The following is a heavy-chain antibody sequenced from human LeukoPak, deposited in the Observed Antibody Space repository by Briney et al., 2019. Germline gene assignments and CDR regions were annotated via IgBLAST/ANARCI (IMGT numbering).Heavy chain of an antibody. CDR2: ISSSSCYI. J-gene: IGHJ3*02. D-gene: IGHD3-22*01. CDR1: GFTFSSYS. CDR3: ARDHSGYYDSSGYQGPGAFDI. Sequence: GGSLRLSCAASGFTFSSYSMNWVRQAPGKGLEGVSSISSSSCYIYYADSVKSRFTISRDNAKNSLYLQMNSLRAEDTAVYYCARDHSGYYDSSGYQGPGAFDIWGQGTMVTVSS. V-gene: IGHV3-21*01.